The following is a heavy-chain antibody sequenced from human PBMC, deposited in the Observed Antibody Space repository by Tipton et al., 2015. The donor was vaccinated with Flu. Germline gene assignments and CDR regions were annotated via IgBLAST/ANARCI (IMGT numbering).Heavy chain of an antibody. CDR1: GFTFGDYA. D-gene: IGHD5-18*01. CDR3: TRDSYDGSPDDY. CDR2: IRSKAYGGTT. Sequence: SLRLSCTASGFTFGDYAMSWVRQAPGKGLEWVGFIRSKAYGGTTEYAASVKGRFTISRDDSKSIAYLQMNSLKTGDTAVYYCTRDSYDGSPDDYWGQGTLVTVSS. J-gene: IGHJ4*02. V-gene: IGHV3-49*04.